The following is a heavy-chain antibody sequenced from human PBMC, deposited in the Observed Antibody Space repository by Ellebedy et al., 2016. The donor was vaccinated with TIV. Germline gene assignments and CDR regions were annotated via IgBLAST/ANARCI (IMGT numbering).Heavy chain of an antibody. CDR3: ARRGLHLGELSLYTDWFDP. Sequence: GESLKISXKGSGYSFTSYWIGWVRQMPGKGLEWMGIIYPGDSDTRYSPSFQGQVTISADKSISTAYLQWSSLKASDTAMYYCARRGLHLGELSLYTDWFDPWGQGTLVTVSS. J-gene: IGHJ5*02. D-gene: IGHD3-16*02. CDR1: GYSFTSYW. CDR2: IYPGDSDT. V-gene: IGHV5-51*01.